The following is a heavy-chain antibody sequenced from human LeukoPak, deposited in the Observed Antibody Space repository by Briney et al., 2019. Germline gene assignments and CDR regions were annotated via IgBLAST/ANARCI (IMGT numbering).Heavy chain of an antibody. J-gene: IGHJ4*02. CDR1: GFTFSSYG. CDR3: AKGLVTFDY. V-gene: IGHV3-30*18. CDR2: ISYDGSNK. Sequence: GRSLRLSCAASGFTFSSYGMHWVRQAPGKGLEWVAVISYDGSNKYYADSVKGRFTISRDNSKNTLYLLMNSLRAEDTAVYYCAKGLVTFDYWGQGTLVTVSS. D-gene: IGHD2-21*02.